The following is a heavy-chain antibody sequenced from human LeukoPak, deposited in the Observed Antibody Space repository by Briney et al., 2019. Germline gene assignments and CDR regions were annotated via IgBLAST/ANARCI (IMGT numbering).Heavy chain of an antibody. J-gene: IGHJ4*02. CDR1: GFSLSTSGMC. V-gene: IGHV2-70*11. CDR3: ARISFLGHGSSSRSGPYYFDY. CDR2: IDWDDDK. Sequence: SGPALLKPTQTLTLTCTFSGFSLSTSGMCVSWIRQPPGKALEWLARIDWDDDKYYNTSLKTRLTISKDTSKNQVVLTMTNMDPVDTATYYCARISFLGHGSSSRSGPYYFDYWGQGTLVTVSS. D-gene: IGHD6-6*01.